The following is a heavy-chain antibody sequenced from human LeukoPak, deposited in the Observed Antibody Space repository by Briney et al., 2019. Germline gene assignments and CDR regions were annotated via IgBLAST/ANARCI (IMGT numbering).Heavy chain of an antibody. J-gene: IGHJ4*02. CDR2: IHYSGST. Sequence: SETLSLTCTVSGGSISNYYWSWIRQPPGKGLEWIGYIHYSGSTNYNPSLKSRVTISVDTSKKQFSLKLSSVTAADTAVYYCAGMSGRAWFLDYLGQGTLVTGSS. V-gene: IGHV4-59*01. CDR3: AGMSGRAWFLDY. CDR1: GGSISNYY. D-gene: IGHD3-3*01.